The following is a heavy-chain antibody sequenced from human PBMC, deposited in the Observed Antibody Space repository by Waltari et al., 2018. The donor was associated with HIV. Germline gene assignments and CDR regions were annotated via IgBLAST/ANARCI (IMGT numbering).Heavy chain of an antibody. J-gene: IGHJ4*02. CDR2: ISSSSTTI. V-gene: IGHV3-48*04. CDR1: GFTFRSYA. CDR3: ARERFGSSYFGY. D-gene: IGHD6-6*01. Sequence: EVQLVESGGGLVQPGGSLRLSCAASGFTFRSYAMNWVRQVPGKGLEWVSYISSSSTTINYADSVKGRFTISRDNAKNLLYLQMSSLRAEDTAVYFCARERFGSSYFGYWGQGTLVTVSS.